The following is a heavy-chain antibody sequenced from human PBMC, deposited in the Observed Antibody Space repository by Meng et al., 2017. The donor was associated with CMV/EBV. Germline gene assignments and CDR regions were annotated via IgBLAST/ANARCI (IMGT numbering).Heavy chain of an antibody. CDR3: ARGDYIDY. CDR2: ISYDGSNK. Sequence: QVQLVESGGGVVQPGRSLRLSCAASGFTFSSYAMHWVRQAPGKGLEWVAVISYDGSNKYYADSVKGRFTISRDNSKNTLYLQMNSLRAEDTAVYYCARGDYIDYWGQGTLVTVSS. CDR1: GFTFSSYA. J-gene: IGHJ4*02. V-gene: IGHV3-30-3*01.